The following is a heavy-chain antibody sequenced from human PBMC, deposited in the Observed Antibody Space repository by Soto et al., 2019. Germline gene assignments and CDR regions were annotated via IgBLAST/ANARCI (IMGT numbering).Heavy chain of an antibody. V-gene: IGHV1-18*04. Sequence: VASVKVSGKASGYAFTSYGISGARQAPGHGRECIGWISGYNGNTKYAQKLQGRVTMTTDTSTSTAYTELRSLRSDDTAVYFCARDRDIVVVPAAISNYDYGMDVWGQGTTVTVSS. CDR3: ARDRDIVVVPAAISNYDYGMDV. D-gene: IGHD2-2*02. CDR2: ISGYNGNT. CDR1: GYAFTSYG. J-gene: IGHJ6*02.